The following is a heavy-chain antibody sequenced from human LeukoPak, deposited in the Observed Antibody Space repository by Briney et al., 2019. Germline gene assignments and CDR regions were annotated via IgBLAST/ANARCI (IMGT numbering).Heavy chain of an antibody. V-gene: IGHV4-59*01. Sequence: SETLSLTCTVSGGSISSYYWSWIRQPPGKGLEWIGYIYYSGSTNYNPSLKSRVTISVDTSKNQFSLKLSSVTAADTAVYYCARGIYYYDSSGHYSQAGYYYGMDVWGQGTTATVSS. CDR1: GGSISSYY. CDR3: ARGIYYYDSSGHYSQAGYYYGMDV. J-gene: IGHJ6*02. D-gene: IGHD3-22*01. CDR2: IYYSGST.